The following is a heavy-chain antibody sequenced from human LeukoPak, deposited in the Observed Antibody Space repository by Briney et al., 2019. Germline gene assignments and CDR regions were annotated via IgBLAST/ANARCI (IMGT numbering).Heavy chain of an antibody. CDR1: GGSISSYY. J-gene: IGHJ4*02. CDR2: IYYSGST. Sequence: SETLSLTCTVSGGSISSYYWGWIRQPPGKGLEWIGSIYYSGSTYYNPSLKSRVTISVDTSKNQFSLKLSSVTAADTAVYYCARHVLEWWELLRRSEYYFDYWGQGTLVTVSS. CDR3: ARHVLEWWELLRRSEYYFDY. V-gene: IGHV4-39*01. D-gene: IGHD1-26*01.